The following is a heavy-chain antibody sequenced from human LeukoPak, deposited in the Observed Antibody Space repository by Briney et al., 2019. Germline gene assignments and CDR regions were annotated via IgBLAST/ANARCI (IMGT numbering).Heavy chain of an antibody. J-gene: IGHJ4*02. CDR1: GFTFSSYG. CDR2: IKQDGSEK. Sequence: PGGSLRLSCAASGFTFSSYGMHWVRQAPGKGLEWVANIKQDGSEKYYVDSVKGRFTISRDNAKNSLYLQMNSLRAEDTAVYYCARAPPWQWLAGFDYWGQGTLVTVSS. CDR3: ARAPPWQWLAGFDY. D-gene: IGHD6-19*01. V-gene: IGHV3-7*01.